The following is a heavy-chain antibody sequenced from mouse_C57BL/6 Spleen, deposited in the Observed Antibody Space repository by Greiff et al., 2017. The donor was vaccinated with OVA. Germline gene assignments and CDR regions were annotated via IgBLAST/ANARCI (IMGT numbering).Heavy chain of an antibody. CDR3: ARHCEDYGTFDY. J-gene: IGHJ2*01. CDR2: IWSDGST. CDR1: GFSLTSYG. V-gene: IGHV2-6-1*01. D-gene: IGHD1-1*01. Sequence: VQLQESGPGLVAPSQSLSITCTASGFSLTSYGVHWVRQPPGKGLEWLVVIWSDGSTTYNSALNSSLSISKDNSNSQVVLKMNSLQTDDAAMDDCARHCEDYGTFDYWGQGTTLTVSS.